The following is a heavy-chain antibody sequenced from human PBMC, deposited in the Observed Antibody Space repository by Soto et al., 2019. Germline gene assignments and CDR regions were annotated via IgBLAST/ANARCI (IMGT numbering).Heavy chain of an antibody. D-gene: IGHD3-3*01. CDR1: GFTFSSYW. V-gene: IGHV3-7*01. Sequence: PRGSLRLSCAASGFTFSSYWMSWVRQAPGKGLEWVANIKQDGSEKYYVDSVKGRLTISRDNAKNSLYLQMNSLRAEDTAVYYCARVRTRITIFGVATPSRNWGQGTLVTVSS. CDR2: IKQDGSEK. J-gene: IGHJ4*02. CDR3: ARVRTRITIFGVATPSRN.